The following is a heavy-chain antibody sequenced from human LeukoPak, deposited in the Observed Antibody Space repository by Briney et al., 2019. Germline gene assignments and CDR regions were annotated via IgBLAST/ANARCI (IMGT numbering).Heavy chain of an antibody. CDR2: IYTGGNT. J-gene: IGHJ3*02. V-gene: IGHV3-53*04. D-gene: IGHD6-6*01. CDR1: GFTFSGYG. CDR3: ARVEYSISSGAFDI. Sequence: GRSLRLSCAASGFTFSGYGMHWVRLAPGKGLEWVAVIYTGGNTYYADSVKGRFTISRHNSRNTLSLQMNSLTAEDTAVYYCARVEYSISSGAFDIWGQGTMVTVSS.